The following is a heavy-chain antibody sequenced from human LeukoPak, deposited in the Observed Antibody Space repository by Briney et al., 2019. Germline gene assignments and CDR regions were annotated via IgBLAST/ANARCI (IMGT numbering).Heavy chain of an antibody. CDR1: GFTVSSNY. CDR2: TYSSGTT. D-gene: IGHD3-22*01. J-gene: IGHJ4*02. CDR3: AKTPGYYCDSSGSNYFDY. V-gene: IGHV3-66*03. Sequence: PGGSLRLSCAASGFTVSSNYMSWVRQASGKGLEYISVTYSSGTTYYADSVRDRFTISRDNSRNTLYLQMNSLRAEDTAVYYCAKTPGYYCDSSGSNYFDYWGQGTLVTVSS.